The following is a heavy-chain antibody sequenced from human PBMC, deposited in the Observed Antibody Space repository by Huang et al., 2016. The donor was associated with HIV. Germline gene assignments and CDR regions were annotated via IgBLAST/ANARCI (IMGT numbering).Heavy chain of an antibody. CDR3: ARDAYYDYVWGSYRKYYYYYMDV. CDR1: GFTFSSYA. D-gene: IGHD3-16*02. J-gene: IGHJ6*03. V-gene: IGHV3-30-3*01. CDR2: ISYDGSNK. Sequence: QVQLVESGGGVVQPGRSLRLSCAASGFTFSSYAMHWVRQGPGKGLEWVAVISYDGSNKSYADSVKGRFTISRDNSKNTLYLQMNSLRAEDTAVYYCARDAYYDYVWGSYRKYYYYYMDVWGKGTTVTVSS.